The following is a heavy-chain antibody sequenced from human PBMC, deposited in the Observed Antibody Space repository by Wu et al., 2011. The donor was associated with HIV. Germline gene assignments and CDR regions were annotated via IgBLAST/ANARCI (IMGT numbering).Heavy chain of an antibody. Sequence: VQLVQSGAEVKKPGASVKVSCKASGYTFTSYGISWVRQAPGQGLEWMGWISAYNGDTNYAQKFQGRVTMTTDTSTSTAYMELRSLRSDDTAVYYCARYCSSTSCPISSGWYGIDAFDIWGQGTMVTVSS. CDR2: ISAYNGDT. V-gene: IGHV1-18*01. J-gene: IGHJ3*02. CDR3: ARYCSSTSCPISSGWYGIDAFDI. D-gene: IGHD2-2*01. CDR1: GYTFTSYG.